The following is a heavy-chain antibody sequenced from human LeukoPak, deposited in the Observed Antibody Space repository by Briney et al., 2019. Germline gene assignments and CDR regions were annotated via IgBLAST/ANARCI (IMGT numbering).Heavy chain of an antibody. J-gene: IGHJ5*01. V-gene: IGHV3-48*03. Sequence: PGGSLRLSCAASGFTFSSYEMNWVRQAPGKGPEWVSYISDSGSTIYYADSVKGRFTISRDNAKNSLYLQMNSLRAEDTAVYYCAREFRQTYTSGWSLDSWGQGTLVTVSS. D-gene: IGHD6-19*01. CDR3: AREFRQTYTSGWSLDS. CDR2: ISDSGSTI. CDR1: GFTFSSYE.